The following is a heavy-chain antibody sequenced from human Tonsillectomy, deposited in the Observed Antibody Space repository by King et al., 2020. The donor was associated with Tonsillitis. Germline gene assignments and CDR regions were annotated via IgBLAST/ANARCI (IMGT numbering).Heavy chain of an antibody. V-gene: IGHV4-59*01. Sequence: QLQLQESGPGLVKPSETLSLTCTVSGGSMRGYHWSWIRQPPGKGLELIGYIYYSGSTSYNPSLKSRVTISVDTSKNQFSLKLSSVTAADTAVYYCARGADEKWELPTGGCFDFWGQGTMVTVSS. CDR2: IYYSGST. CDR1: GGSMRGYH. D-gene: IGHD1-26*01. J-gene: IGHJ3*01. CDR3: ARGADEKWELPTGGCFDF.